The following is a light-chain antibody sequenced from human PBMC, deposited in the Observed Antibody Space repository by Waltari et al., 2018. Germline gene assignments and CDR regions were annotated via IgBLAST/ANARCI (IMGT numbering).Light chain of an antibody. CDR3: VQAIAFPPT. V-gene: IGKV2-40*01. CDR2: GGS. Sequence: DIVMTQTPLSLPFTPGEPASISCRSSQSLLHSNGNTYLHWYLQKPGQSPQLLIYGGSNRASGVPDRFSGSGSGTDFTLKISKVEAEDVGVYYCVQAIAFPPTFGQGTKVEIK. J-gene: IGKJ1*01. CDR1: QSLLHSNGNTY.